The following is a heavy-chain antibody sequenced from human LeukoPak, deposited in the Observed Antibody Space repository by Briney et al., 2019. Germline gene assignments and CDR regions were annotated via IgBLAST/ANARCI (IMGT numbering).Heavy chain of an antibody. V-gene: IGHV4-39*01. Sequence: SETLSLTCTVSGGSISSSSYYWGWIRQPPGQGLEWIGSIYYSGSTYYNPSLKSRVTISVDTSKNQFSLKLSSVTAADTAVYYCALCGSYLGFSFDYWGQGTLVTVSS. CDR1: GGSISSSSYY. CDR3: ALCGSYLGFSFDY. D-gene: IGHD1-26*01. CDR2: IYYSGST. J-gene: IGHJ4*02.